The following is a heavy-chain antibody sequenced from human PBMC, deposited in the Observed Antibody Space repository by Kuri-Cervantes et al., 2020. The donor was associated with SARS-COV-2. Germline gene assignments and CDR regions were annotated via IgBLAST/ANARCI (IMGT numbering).Heavy chain of an antibody. Sequence: GGSLRLSCVASGFIFSGYWMSWVRQAPGKGLEWVSVFYSGGNYTYYADSVKGRFTISRDNSKNTLYLQMNSLRAEDTAVYYCVQDPVDTAMVNWGQGTRVTVSS. D-gene: IGHD5-18*01. CDR2: FYSGGNYT. CDR1: GFIFSGYW. CDR3: VQDPVDTAMVN. V-gene: IGHV3-23*03. J-gene: IGHJ4*02.